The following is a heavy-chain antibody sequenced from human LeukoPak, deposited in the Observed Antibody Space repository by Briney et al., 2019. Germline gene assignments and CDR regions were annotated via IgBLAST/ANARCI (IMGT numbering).Heavy chain of an antibody. CDR3: ARELQWWVTMVRGSYYDY. D-gene: IGHD3-10*01. Sequence: SETLSLTCTVSGGSISSYYWSWIRQPAGKGLEWIGRIYTSGSTNYNPSLKSRVTMSVDTSKNQFSLKLSSVTAADTAVYYCARELQWWVTMVRGSYYDYWGQGTLVTVSS. CDR1: GGSISSYY. CDR2: IYTSGST. V-gene: IGHV4-4*07. J-gene: IGHJ4*02.